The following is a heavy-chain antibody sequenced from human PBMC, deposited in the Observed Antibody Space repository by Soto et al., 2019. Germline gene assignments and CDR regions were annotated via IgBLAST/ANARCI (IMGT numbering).Heavy chain of an antibody. V-gene: IGHV1-46*01. CDR1: GYSFITSYH. D-gene: IGHD5-12*01. Sequence: QVQLVQSGAEVKKPGASVKVSCKASGYSFITSYHMHWVRQAPGQGLEWMGIINPTGSMTRYSQKFQSRLTMTRDTSTATDYMELSNLTSEDTAVYFCATDTGYDHDAFDIWGQGTRVTVSS. J-gene: IGHJ3*02. CDR2: INPTGSMT. CDR3: ATDTGYDHDAFDI.